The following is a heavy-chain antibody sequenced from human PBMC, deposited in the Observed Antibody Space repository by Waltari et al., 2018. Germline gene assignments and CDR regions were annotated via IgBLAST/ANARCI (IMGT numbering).Heavy chain of an antibody. CDR2: IYSGGST. CDR1: GFTVSSNY. D-gene: IGHD4-17*01. Sequence: EVQLVESGGGLIQPGGSLRLSCAASGFTVSSNYMSWVRQAPGKGLEWVSVIYSGGSTYYADSVKGRFTISRDNSKNTLYLQMNSLRAEDTAVYYCARDPPSTTVDTDGDYWGQGTLVTVSS. CDR3: ARDPPSTTVDTDGDY. V-gene: IGHV3-53*01. J-gene: IGHJ4*02.